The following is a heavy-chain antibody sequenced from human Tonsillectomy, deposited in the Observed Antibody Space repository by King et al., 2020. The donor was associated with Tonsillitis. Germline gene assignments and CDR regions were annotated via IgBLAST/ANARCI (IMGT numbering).Heavy chain of an antibody. CDR1: GYNFSSHW. CDR3: ARPRSGWANDAFDI. CDR2: IYPDDSDT. J-gene: IGHJ3*02. D-gene: IGHD6-19*01. V-gene: IGHV5-51*03. Sequence: EVQLVESGAEVKKPGESLKISCKGSGYNFSSHWIDWVRQMPGKGLEWMGIIYPDDSDTRYSPSFQGQVTISADKSISTAYLQWSSLKASDTAMYYCARPRSGWANDAFDIWGQGTMVTVSS.